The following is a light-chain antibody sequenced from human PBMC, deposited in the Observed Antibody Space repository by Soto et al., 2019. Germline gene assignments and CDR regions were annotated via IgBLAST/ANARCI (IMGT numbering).Light chain of an antibody. CDR3: QSYDRSLSSFV. Sequence: QSVLTQPPSVSGAPGQTVTISCTGTSSNIGAGYNVNWYLQLPETAPKLLIVDDTGRPSGVPDRLSVSKSGASASLAITGLQPDDEADYYCQSYDRSLSSFVFGSGTKVTVL. V-gene: IGLV1-40*01. CDR1: SSNIGAGYN. CDR2: DDT. J-gene: IGLJ1*01.